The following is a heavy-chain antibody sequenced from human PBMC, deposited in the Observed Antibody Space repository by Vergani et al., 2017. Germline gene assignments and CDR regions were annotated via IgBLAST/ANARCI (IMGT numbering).Heavy chain of an antibody. Sequence: QVQLQQWGGGLLKPSETLSLTCVVNGGSFTSYHWTWIRQSPAEGLEWVGDIDHTGRPDYNPSLKSRLTMSVDKSQNQFSLTLNSVTATDTAIYFCARVNTETNGHLYYYYYMDVWGKGTAVTVS. J-gene: IGHJ6*03. CDR2: IDHTGRP. V-gene: IGHV4-34*01. D-gene: IGHD4-11*01. CDR3: ARVNTETNGHLYYYYYMDV. CDR1: GGSFTSYH.